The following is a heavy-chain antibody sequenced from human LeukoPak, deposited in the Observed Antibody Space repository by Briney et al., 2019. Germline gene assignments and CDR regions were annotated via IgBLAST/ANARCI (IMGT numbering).Heavy chain of an antibody. Sequence: GESLKISCMGSGYSYANSWIAWVSQMPGKGLELMGIVYPGDSNARYSPSFQGQVTISADKSISTAYLQWSSLRASGSAMYSCARVYPRDGNSRPFYFDSWGQGALVTVSS. CDR2: VYPGDSNA. J-gene: IGHJ4*02. CDR3: ARVYPRDGNSRPFYFDS. CDR1: GYSYANSW. V-gene: IGHV5-51*01. D-gene: IGHD1/OR15-1a*01.